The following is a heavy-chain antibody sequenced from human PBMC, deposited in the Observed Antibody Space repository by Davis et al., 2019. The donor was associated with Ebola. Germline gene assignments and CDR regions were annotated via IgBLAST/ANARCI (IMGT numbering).Heavy chain of an antibody. V-gene: IGHV3-30*18. CDR2: ISYDGSNK. CDR1: GFTFSSYG. Sequence: GESLKISCAASGFTFSSYGMHWVRQAPGKGLEWVAVISYDGSNKYYADSVKCRFTISRDNSKNTLYLQMNSLRAEDTAVYYCAKVLIVLMVYAPLDYWGQGTLVTVSS. J-gene: IGHJ4*02. CDR3: AKVLIVLMVYAPLDY. D-gene: IGHD2-8*01.